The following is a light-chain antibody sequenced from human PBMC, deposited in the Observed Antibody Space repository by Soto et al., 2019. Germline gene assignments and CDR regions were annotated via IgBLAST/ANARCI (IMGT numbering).Light chain of an antibody. CDR1: QSVSIH. Sequence: ETVMTQSPGTLSVSLGERATLSCRASQSVSIHLAWYQQKPGQAPRLLIYGASSRATGIPDRFSGSGSGTDFTLTISGLQSEDFAVYYCQQYNNWPQTFGQGTKVDIK. V-gene: IGKV3D-15*01. CDR3: QQYNNWPQT. J-gene: IGKJ1*01. CDR2: GAS.